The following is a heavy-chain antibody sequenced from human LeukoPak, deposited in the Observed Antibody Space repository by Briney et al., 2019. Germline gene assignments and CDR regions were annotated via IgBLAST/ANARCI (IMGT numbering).Heavy chain of an antibody. J-gene: IGHJ6*03. Sequence: GGSLRLSCAASGFTFSSYWMHWVRQAPGKGLVWVSRTNSDGGSISYADSVKGRFTISRDNAKNTLYLQMNSLRAEDTAVYYCARAFTEMVTGYYMGVWGKGTTVTVSS. CDR3: ARAFTEMVTGYYMGV. V-gene: IGHV3-74*01. D-gene: IGHD5-18*01. CDR2: TNSDGGSI. CDR1: GFTFSSYW.